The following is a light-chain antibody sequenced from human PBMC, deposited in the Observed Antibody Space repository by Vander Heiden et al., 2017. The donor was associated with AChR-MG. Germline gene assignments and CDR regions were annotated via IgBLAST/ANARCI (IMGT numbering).Light chain of an antibody. V-gene: IGKV1-33*01. J-gene: IGKJ1*01. CDR1: QYISSS. Sequence: DIQMTQSPSSLSASVGDRVTITCQASQYISSSLNWYQQKPGRAPKLLIYDASNLEIGVPSRFRGSGSGTDFTFTILSLQPEDVATYYCQQCDDYPRTFGQGTKVDLK. CDR2: DAS. CDR3: QQCDDYPRT.